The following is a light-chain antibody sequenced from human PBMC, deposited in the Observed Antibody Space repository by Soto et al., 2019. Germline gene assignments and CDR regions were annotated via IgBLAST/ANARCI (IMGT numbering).Light chain of an antibody. V-gene: IGKV4-1*01. CDR2: WAS. CDR3: QQYYRTPWT. J-gene: IGKJ1*01. Sequence: DIVMTQSPDSLAVSLGERATINCRSSQSVFFSSNNKNYLAWYQQKPGQPPRLLIYWASTRESGVPDRFSGSGSGTDFTLTISSLQAEDVAVYYYQQYYRTPWTFGQGTKVDIK. CDR1: QSVFFSSNNKNY.